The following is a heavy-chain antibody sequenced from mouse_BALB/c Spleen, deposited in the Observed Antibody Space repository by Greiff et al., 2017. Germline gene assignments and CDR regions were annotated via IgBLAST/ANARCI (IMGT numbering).Heavy chain of an antibody. J-gene: IGHJ3*01. D-gene: IGHD2-10*02. CDR2: ILPGSGST. CDR3: ARGYGNYEGAWFAY. V-gene: IGHV1-9*01. Sequence: QVHVKQSGAELMKPGASVKISCKATGYTFSSYWIEWVKQRPGHGLEWIGEILPGSGSTNYNEKFKGKATFTADTSSNTAYMQLSSLTSEDSAVYYCARGYGNYEGAWFAYWGQGTLVTVSA. CDR1: GYTFSSYW.